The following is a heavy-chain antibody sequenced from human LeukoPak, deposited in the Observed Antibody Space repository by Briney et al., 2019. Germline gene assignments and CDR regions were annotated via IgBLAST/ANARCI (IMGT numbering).Heavy chain of an antibody. CDR1: GGSISSYY. CDR2: IYYSGST. CDR3: ARTGGNSVSDY. J-gene: IGHJ4*02. V-gene: IGHV4-59*01. Sequence: PSETLSLTCTVSGGSISSYYWSWIRQPPGKGLEWIGYIYYSGSTNYNPSLKSRVTISVDRSKNQFSLKLSSVTAADTAVYYCARTGGNSVSDYWGLGTLVTVSS. D-gene: IGHD4-23*01.